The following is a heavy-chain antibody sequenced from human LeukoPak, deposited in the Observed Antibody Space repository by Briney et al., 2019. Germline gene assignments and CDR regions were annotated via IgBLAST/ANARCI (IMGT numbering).Heavy chain of an antibody. CDR3: ARDGYGDYFAY. V-gene: IGHV3-23*01. CDR2: ITGTGGST. J-gene: IGHJ4*02. CDR1: GFTFSSYA. D-gene: IGHD5-18*01. Sequence: GSLRLSCAASGFTFSSYAMSWVRQAPGKGLEWVSAITGTGGSTYYADSVKGRFTISRDNSKNTLYLQMNSLRAEDTAVYYCARDGYGDYFAYWGQGTLVTVSS.